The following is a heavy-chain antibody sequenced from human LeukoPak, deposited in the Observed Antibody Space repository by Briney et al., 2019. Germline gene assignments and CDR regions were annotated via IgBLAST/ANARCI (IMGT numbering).Heavy chain of an antibody. V-gene: IGHV4-39*01. Sequence: SETLSLTCTVSGGSISSSSYYWGWIRQPSGKGLEWIGSIYYSGSTYYNPSLKSRVTISVDTSKNQFSLKLSSVTAADTAVYYCARAQSRYYYYMDVWGKGTTVTVSS. CDR2: IYYSGST. CDR3: ARAQSRYYYYMDV. CDR1: GGSISSSSYY. J-gene: IGHJ6*03.